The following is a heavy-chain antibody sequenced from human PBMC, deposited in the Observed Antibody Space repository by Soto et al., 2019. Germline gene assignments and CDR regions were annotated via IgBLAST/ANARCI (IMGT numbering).Heavy chain of an antibody. Sequence: SETLSLTCPVSGGSISSGGYYSSWIRQHPGKGLEWIGYIYYSGSTYYNPSLKSRVTISVDTSKNQFSLKLSAVTAADTAVYYGARDAYGSGSYYNAYYGMDVWGQGTTVTVSS. J-gene: IGHJ6*02. V-gene: IGHV4-31*03. CDR3: ARDAYGSGSYYNAYYGMDV. CDR2: IYYSGST. D-gene: IGHD3-10*01. CDR1: GGSISSGGYY.